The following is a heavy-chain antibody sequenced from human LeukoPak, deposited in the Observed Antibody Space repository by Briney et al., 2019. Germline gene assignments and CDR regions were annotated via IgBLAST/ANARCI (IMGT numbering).Heavy chain of an antibody. D-gene: IGHD2-15*01. J-gene: IGHJ4*02. CDR2: INSDGSST. CDR3: ARVDCSGGSCYFDY. Sequence: PGGSLRLSCAASGFTFSRYWMHWVRQTPGKRLVWVSRINSDGSSTRYADSVKGRFTISRDNAKNTLDLQMSSLRAEDTAVYYCARVDCSGGSCYFDYWGQGTLVTVSS. CDR1: GFTFSRYW. V-gene: IGHV3-74*01.